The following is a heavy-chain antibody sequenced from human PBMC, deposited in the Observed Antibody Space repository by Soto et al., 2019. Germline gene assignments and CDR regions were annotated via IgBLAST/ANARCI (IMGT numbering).Heavy chain of an antibody. V-gene: IGHV1-46*01. Sequence: QVQLVQSGAEVKKPGASVKVSGKASGYTVINYYRHWVRQAPGHGLEGMARINPTGGSTNYAQKFQGRLTLTMDTSTSTVYMELSSLTSEDTAMYYCARQLAAGDVWGQGTLVTVSS. CDR2: INPTGGST. J-gene: IGHJ1*01. CDR1: GYTVINYY. CDR3: ARQLAAGDV. D-gene: IGHD2-8*02.